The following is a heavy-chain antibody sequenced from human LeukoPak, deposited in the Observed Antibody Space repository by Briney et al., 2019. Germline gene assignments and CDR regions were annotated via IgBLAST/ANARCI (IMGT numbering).Heavy chain of an antibody. D-gene: IGHD3-9*01. CDR3: ARDKTVLRYFDWLANWFDP. CDR2: IWYDGSNK. V-gene: IGHV3-33*01. CDR1: GFTFSGYG. J-gene: IGHJ5*02. Sequence: PGRSLRLSCAASGFTFSGYGMHWVRQAPGKGLEWVAVIWYDGSNKYYADSVKGRFTISRDNSKNTLYLQMNSLRAEDTAVYYCARDKTVLRYFDWLANWFDPWGQGTLVTVSS.